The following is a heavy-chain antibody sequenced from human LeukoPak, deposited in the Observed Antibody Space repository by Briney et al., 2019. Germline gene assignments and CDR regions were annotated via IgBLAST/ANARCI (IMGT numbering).Heavy chain of an antibody. CDR1: GFTFSSYA. J-gene: IGHJ6*03. Sequence: GSLRLSCAASGFTFSSYAMHWVRQAPGKGLEWVAVISYDGSNKYYADSVKGRFTISRDNSKNTLYLQMNSLRAEDTAVYYCARGPPGENYMDIWGKGTTVTVSS. V-gene: IGHV3-30-3*01. CDR2: ISYDGSNK. CDR3: ARGPPGENYMDI.